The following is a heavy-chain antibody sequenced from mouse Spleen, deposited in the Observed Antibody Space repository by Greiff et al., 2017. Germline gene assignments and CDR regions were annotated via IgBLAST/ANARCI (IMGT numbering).Heavy chain of an antibody. J-gene: IGHJ4*01. Sequence: QVQLQQPGTELVKPGASVKLSCKASGYTFTSYWMPWVKQRPGQGREWIGKINPSNGGTNYNEKFKSKATLTVDKSSSTAYMQLSSLTSEYSAVYYCARGGYPYAMDYWGQGTSVTVSS. CDR3: ARGGYPYAMDY. CDR2: INPSNGGT. CDR1: GYTFTSYW. V-gene: IGHV1-53*01. D-gene: IGHD2-2*01.